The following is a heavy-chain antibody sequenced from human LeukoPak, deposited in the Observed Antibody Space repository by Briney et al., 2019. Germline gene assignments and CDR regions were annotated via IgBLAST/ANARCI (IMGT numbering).Heavy chain of an antibody. CDR1: GFSFSDFA. J-gene: IGHJ4*02. Sequence: PGGSLRLSCAASGFSFSDFAMNWVRQAPGKGLEWVSSISSSSSYIYYADSVKGRFTISRDNAKNSLYLQMNSLRAEDTAVYYCARDPDIASPDYWGQGTLVTVSS. V-gene: IGHV3-21*01. D-gene: IGHD6-13*01. CDR3: ARDPDIASPDY. CDR2: ISSSSSYI.